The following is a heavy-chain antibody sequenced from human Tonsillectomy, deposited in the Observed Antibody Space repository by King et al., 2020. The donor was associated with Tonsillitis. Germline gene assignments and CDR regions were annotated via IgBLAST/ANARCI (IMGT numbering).Heavy chain of an antibody. V-gene: IGHV1-69*12. CDR3: ASDGAPSRTDSSGFVADY. D-gene: IGHD3-22*01. J-gene: IGHJ4*02. CDR1: GGTFSSYA. Sequence: QLVQSGAEVKKPGSSVKVSCKASGGTFSSYAISWVRQAPGQGLEWMGGIIPIFGTANYAQKFQGRVTITADESTSTAYMELSSLRSEDTAVYYCASDGAPSRTDSSGFVADYWGQVTLVTVSS. CDR2: IIPIFGTA.